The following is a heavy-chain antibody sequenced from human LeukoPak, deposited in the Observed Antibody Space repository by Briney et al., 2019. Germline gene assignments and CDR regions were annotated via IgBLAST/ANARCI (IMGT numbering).Heavy chain of an antibody. V-gene: IGHV3-33*01. CDR3: ARGMVGATYFDY. J-gene: IGHJ4*02. CDR1: GFTFSSYG. Sequence: PGRSLRLSCAASGFTFSSYGMHCVRQAPGKGLEWVAVIWYDGINKYYADSVKGRFTISRDNSKNTLYLQMNGLRAEDTAVYYCARGMVGATYFDYWGQGTLVTVSS. CDR2: IWYDGINK. D-gene: IGHD1-26*01.